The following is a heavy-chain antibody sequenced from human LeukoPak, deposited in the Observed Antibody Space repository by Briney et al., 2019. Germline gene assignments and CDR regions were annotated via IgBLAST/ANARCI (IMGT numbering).Heavy chain of an antibody. V-gene: IGHV3-30-3*01. CDR2: ISYDGSNE. D-gene: IGHD3-3*01. CDR3: ARGLTYYDFWSGLDWFDP. Sequence: GGSLRLSCAASGFTFGSYAMHWVRQAPGKGLEWVAVISYDGSNEYYADSVKGRFTISRDNSKNTLYLQMNSLRAEDTAVYYCARGLTYYDFWSGLDWFDPWGQGTLVTVSS. CDR1: GFTFGSYA. J-gene: IGHJ5*02.